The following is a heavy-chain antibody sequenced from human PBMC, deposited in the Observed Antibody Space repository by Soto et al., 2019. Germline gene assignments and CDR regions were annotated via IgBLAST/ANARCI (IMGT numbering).Heavy chain of an antibody. V-gene: IGHV1-69*01. Sequence: QVQLVQSGAEVKKPGSSVKVSCKASGGTFSSYAISWVRQAPGQGLEWMGGIIPIFGTANYAQKFQGRVTITADETTRKAYMELSSMRSEDTAVYYCARVGYCSSTSCRYYYYGMDVWGQGTTVTVSS. CDR3: ARVGYCSSTSCRYYYYGMDV. J-gene: IGHJ6*02. CDR2: IIPIFGTA. D-gene: IGHD2-2*01. CDR1: GGTFSSYA.